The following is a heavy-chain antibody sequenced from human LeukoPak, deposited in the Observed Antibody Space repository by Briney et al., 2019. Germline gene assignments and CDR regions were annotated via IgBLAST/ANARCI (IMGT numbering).Heavy chain of an antibody. D-gene: IGHD3-22*01. CDR2: ISGSGGST. J-gene: IGHJ4*02. CDR1: GFTFSSYA. Sequence: KTGGSLRLSCAASGFTFSSYAMSWVRQAPGKGLEWVSAISGSGGSTYYADSVKGRFTISRDNSKNTLYLQMNSLRAEDTAVYYCAKGYYYDSSGYRVLDYWGQGTLVTVSS. CDR3: AKGYYYDSSGYRVLDY. V-gene: IGHV3-23*01.